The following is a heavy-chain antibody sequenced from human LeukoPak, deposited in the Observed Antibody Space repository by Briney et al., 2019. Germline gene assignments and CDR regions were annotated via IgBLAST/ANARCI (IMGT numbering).Heavy chain of an antibody. CDR1: GGTFSSYA. CDR3: ARDTPQIYGDSNHYFDY. D-gene: IGHD4-17*01. J-gene: IGHJ4*02. CDR2: IIPIFGTA. Sequence: SVKVSCKASGGTFSSYAISWVRQAPGQGLEWMGGIIPIFGTANYAQKFQGRVTITTDESTSTAYMELSSLRSEDTAVYYCARDTPQIYGDSNHYFDYWGQGTLVTVSS. V-gene: IGHV1-69*05.